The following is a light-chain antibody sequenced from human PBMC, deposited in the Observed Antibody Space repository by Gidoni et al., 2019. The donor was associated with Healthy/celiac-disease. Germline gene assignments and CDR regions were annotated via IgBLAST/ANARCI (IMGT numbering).Light chain of an antibody. CDR1: SSNIGAGYD. CDR2: GNS. J-gene: IGLJ2*01. CDR3: QSYDSSLSGVV. V-gene: IGLV1-40*01. Sequence: QSVLQQPRSGYGAPGQRVTISCTGSSSNIGAGYDVHWYQQLPGTAPKLLIYGNSNRPSGVPDRFSGSKSGTSASLAITGLQAEDEADYYCQSYDSSLSGVVFGGGTKLTVL.